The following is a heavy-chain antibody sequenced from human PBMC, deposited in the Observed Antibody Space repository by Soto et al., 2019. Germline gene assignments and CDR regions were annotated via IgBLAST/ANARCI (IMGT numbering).Heavy chain of an antibody. D-gene: IGHD3-22*01. CDR1: GGSISSGDDS. CDR2: IYYGGST. Sequence: SETLSLTCAVSGGSISSGDDSWNWIRQPPGKGLEWIGYIYYGGSTYYNPSLQSRVTMSVDRSRNQFSLKLNSVTAADTAVYYCARVRREYDNSGPVDYWGQGTLVTVSS. V-gene: IGHV4-30-2*01. CDR3: ARVRREYDNSGPVDY. J-gene: IGHJ4*02.